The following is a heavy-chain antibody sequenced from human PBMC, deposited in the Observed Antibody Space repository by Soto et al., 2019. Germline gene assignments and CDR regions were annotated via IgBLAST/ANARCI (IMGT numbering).Heavy chain of an antibody. Sequence: GGSLRLSCAASGFTFSTYTMNWVRQAPGKGLEWISSISSGSSYIYYAGSVKGRFTISRDNAKNSLFLQMNSLRAEDTAVYFCAKANTAGSHYDTSGYLPDHFHSRGQGSLVTVSS. CDR1: GFTFSTYT. D-gene: IGHD3-22*01. J-gene: IGHJ4*02. CDR3: AKANTAGSHYDTSGYLPDHFHS. CDR2: ISSGSSYI. V-gene: IGHV3-21*04.